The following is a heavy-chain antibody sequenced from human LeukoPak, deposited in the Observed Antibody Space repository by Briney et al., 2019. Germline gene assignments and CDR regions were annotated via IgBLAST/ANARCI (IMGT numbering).Heavy chain of an antibody. V-gene: IGHV3-48*01. CDR1: GFTFSSYS. Sequence: GGSLRLSCAASGFTFSSYSMNWVRQAPGKGLEWVSYISSSSSTIYYADSVKGRFTISRDNSKNTLYLQMNSLRAEDTAVYYCAKGQFDWSYWGQGTLVTVSS. D-gene: IGHD3-9*01. J-gene: IGHJ4*02. CDR3: AKGQFDWSY. CDR2: ISSSSSTI.